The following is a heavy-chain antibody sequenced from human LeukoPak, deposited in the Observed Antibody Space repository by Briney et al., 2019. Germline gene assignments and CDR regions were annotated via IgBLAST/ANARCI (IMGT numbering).Heavy chain of an antibody. D-gene: IGHD1-26*01. Sequence: AASVTVSCKTSGYSFTDYYMHWVRQAPGQGLEWMGWINPNSGGTNTAQKFQGRITMTRDTSITTVYMEVSWLTSDDTAIYYCARADRLDGSPYLIGPWGQGTLVTVSS. CDR2: INPNSGGT. V-gene: IGHV1-2*02. CDR1: GYSFTDYY. CDR3: ARADRLDGSPYLIGP. J-gene: IGHJ5*02.